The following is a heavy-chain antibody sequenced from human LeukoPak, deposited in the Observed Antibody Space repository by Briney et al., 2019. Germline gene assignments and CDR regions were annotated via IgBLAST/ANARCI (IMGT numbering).Heavy chain of an antibody. CDR3: ARDIAAAGTYYYGMDV. V-gene: IGHV3-53*04. Sequence: TGGSLRLSCAASGFTVSGNYMSWVRQAPGKGLEWVSVIYSGGSTYYADSVKGRFTISRHNSKNTLYLQMNSLRAEDTAVYYCARDIAAAGTYYYGMDVWGQGTTATVSS. D-gene: IGHD6-13*01. CDR2: IYSGGST. CDR1: GFTVSGNY. J-gene: IGHJ6*02.